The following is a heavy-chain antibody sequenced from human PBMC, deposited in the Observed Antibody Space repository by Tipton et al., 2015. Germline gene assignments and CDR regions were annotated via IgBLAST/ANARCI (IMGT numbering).Heavy chain of an antibody. J-gene: IGHJ4*02. CDR2: ISASGDII. CDR3: ARGDYFDY. CDR1: GFTFSDYY. Sequence: SLRLSCAASGFTFSDYYMAWIRQAPGKGLEWVSYISASGDIIDFADSLKGRFTISRDNAKNTLYLQMNSLRAEDTAVYFCARGDYFDYWGQGTLVIVSS. V-gene: IGHV3-11*04.